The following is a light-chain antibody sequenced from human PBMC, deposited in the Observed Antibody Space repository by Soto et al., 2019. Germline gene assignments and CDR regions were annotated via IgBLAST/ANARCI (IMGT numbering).Light chain of an antibody. CDR2: GAS. J-gene: IGKJ1*01. V-gene: IGKV3-20*01. CDR3: QQYGSSSWT. Sequence: EIVLTQSPGTLSLSPGERATLSCRASQSVSSSYLAWYQQKPGQAPRLLIYGASSRATGIPYRFSGSGSGTDFTLTISRLEPEDFAVYYCQQYGSSSWTFGQGTKV. CDR1: QSVSSSY.